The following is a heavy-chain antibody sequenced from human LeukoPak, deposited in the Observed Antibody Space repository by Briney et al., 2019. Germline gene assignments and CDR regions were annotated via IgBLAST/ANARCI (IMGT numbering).Heavy chain of an antibody. CDR3: ARGYDSSGYYYD. D-gene: IGHD3-22*01. J-gene: IGHJ4*02. V-gene: IGHV1-69*04. CDR2: IIPIRGIA. CDR1: GGTFSSYA. Sequence: SVNVSCKASGGTFSSYAISWVRQAAGQGREWMGRIIPIRGIANYAQKFQGRVTITADKSTSTAYMDLNGLRSEDTAVYCCARGYDSSGYYYDWGQGTLVTVSS.